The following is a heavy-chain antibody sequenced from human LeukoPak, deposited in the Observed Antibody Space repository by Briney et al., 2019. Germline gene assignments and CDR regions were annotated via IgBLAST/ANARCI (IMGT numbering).Heavy chain of an antibody. V-gene: IGHV1-18*01. CDR3: ARVEGATTVTLRDYFDY. CDR2: ISTYNGNT. Sequence: GASVKVSCKASGYTFTSYGISWVRQAPGQGLEWMGWISTYNGNTNYAQKVQGRVTMTTDTSTSTAYMELRSLRSDDTAVYYCARVEGATTVTLRDYFDYWGQGTLVIVSS. CDR1: GYTFTSYG. D-gene: IGHD4-17*01. J-gene: IGHJ4*02.